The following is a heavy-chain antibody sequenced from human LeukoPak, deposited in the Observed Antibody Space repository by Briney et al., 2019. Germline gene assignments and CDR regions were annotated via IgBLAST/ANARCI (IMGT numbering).Heavy chain of an antibody. D-gene: IGHD6-13*01. J-gene: IGHJ5*02. V-gene: IGHV4-59*10. CDR3: ARGHCRTNNCPHDSSWPFDP. CDR2: IYTSGKI. Sequence: SETLSLTCAVYGGSFSGYYWTWVRQPAGKGLEWMGHIYTSGKIDYNPSLESRVTISVDTSKNQFSLRLNSVTAADTAVYYCARGHCRTNNCPHDSSWPFDPWGQGTLVTVSS. CDR1: GGSFSGYY.